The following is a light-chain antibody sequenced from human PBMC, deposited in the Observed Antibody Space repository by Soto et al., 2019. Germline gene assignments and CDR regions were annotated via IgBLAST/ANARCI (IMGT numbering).Light chain of an antibody. J-gene: IGKJ1*01. Sequence: DIQMTQSPSTLSASLGDRVTITCRASQSIGTWLAWYQQKPGKAPNLLIYKASNLQSGVPSRFSGGGSGTEFTLTINSLQPDGFATYYCQQYDSYSRTFGQGTKVEIK. CDR3: QQYDSYSRT. V-gene: IGKV1-5*03. CDR1: QSIGTW. CDR2: KAS.